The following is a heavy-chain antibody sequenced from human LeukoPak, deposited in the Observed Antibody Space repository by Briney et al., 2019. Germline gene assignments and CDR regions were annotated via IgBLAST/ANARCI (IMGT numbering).Heavy chain of an antibody. D-gene: IGHD6-13*01. J-gene: IGHJ1*01. Sequence: GGSLRLSCAASGFTFSSYGMHWVRQAPGKGLEWVAVISYDGSNKYYADSVKGRFTISRDNSKNTLYLQMNSLRAEDTAVYYCAPSRGSSSWYKHWGQGTLVTVSS. CDR3: APSRGSSSWYKH. CDR1: GFTFSSYG. V-gene: IGHV3-30*03. CDR2: ISYDGSNK.